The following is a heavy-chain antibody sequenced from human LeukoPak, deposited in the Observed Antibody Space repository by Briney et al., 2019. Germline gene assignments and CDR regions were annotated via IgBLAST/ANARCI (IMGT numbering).Heavy chain of an antibody. V-gene: IGHV3-30*18. J-gene: IGHJ4*02. Sequence: GGSLRLSCAASGFTFSNYAIHWVRQAPGKGLEWVAVISYDGSNRFYADSVEGRFSISRDNSKSTLFLQMNSLRAEDTAVYYCAKASRYSGSFPPDYWGQGTLVTVSS. CDR2: ISYDGSNR. D-gene: IGHD1-26*01. CDR1: GFTFSNYA. CDR3: AKASRYSGSFPPDY.